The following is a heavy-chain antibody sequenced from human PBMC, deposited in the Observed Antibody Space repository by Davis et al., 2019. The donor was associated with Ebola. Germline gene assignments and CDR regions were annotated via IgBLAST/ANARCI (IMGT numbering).Heavy chain of an antibody. J-gene: IGHJ4*02. D-gene: IGHD3-22*01. CDR3: AKQESLYGSSDY. CDR1: GYSFTTYW. CDR2: IYPGDSDT. V-gene: IGHV5-51*01. Sequence: GESLKISCKGSGYSFTTYWIAWVRQTPGKGLEWMGIIYPGDSDTRYSPSFEGQVTISVDRSISTAYLQWSSLKASDTAMYYCAKQESLYGSSDYWGQGTLVTVSS.